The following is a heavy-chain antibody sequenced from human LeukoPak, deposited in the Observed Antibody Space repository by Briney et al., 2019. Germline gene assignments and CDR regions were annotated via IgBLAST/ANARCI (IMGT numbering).Heavy chain of an antibody. V-gene: IGHV3-23*01. Sequence: GGSLRLSCAASGFTFSSYAMSWVRQAPGKGLEWVSDISGSGGSTYYADSVRGRFTISRDKANNTLYLQMNSLRAEDTAVYYCARAVTNDAFDIWGQGTMVTVSS. CDR2: ISGSGGST. CDR1: GFTFSSYA. CDR3: ARAVTNDAFDI. D-gene: IGHD4-17*01. J-gene: IGHJ3*02.